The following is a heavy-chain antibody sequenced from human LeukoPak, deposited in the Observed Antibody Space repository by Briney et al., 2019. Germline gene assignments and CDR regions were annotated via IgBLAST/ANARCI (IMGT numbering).Heavy chain of an antibody. CDR1: GGSFSGYY. CDR3: ARDNGGWYFDY. V-gene: IGHV4-4*07. Sequence: SETLSLTCAVYGGSFSGYYWSWIRQPAGKGLEWIGRFYSSGTTNYNPSLKSRVTMSVDTSKSQFSLKLTSVTAADTAVYYCARDNGGWYFDYWGQGTLVTVSS. D-gene: IGHD2-8*01. J-gene: IGHJ4*02. CDR2: FYSSGTT.